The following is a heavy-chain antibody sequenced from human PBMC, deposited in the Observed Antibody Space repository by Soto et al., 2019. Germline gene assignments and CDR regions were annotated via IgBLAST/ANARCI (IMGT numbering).Heavy chain of an antibody. J-gene: IGHJ4*02. D-gene: IGHD3-3*01. CDR2: IGGGSEKI. V-gene: IGHV3-23*01. CDR1: GFSFSNFA. CDR3: ARIFGAYDYFDF. Sequence: PGGSLRLSCAACGFSFSNFAMSWVRQTPGRGLEWVSSIGGGSEKIYYSDSVKGRFTISRDNSKNTLYLQMNSLGAEDTALFFCARIFGAYDYFDFWGQGTPVTVSS.